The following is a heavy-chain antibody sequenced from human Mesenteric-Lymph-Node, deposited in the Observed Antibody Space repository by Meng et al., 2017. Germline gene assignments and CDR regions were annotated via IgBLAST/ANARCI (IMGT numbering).Heavy chain of an antibody. CDR3: ARAGGEWLLLIDY. CDR1: GYTLTELS. Sequence: ASVKVSCKVSGYTLTELSMHWVRQAPGKGLEWMGGFDPEDGETIYAQKFQGRVTMTRDTSTSTVYMELSSLRSEDTAVYYCARAGGEWLLLIDYWGQGTLVTVSS. J-gene: IGHJ4*02. D-gene: IGHD3-22*01. CDR2: FDPEDGET. V-gene: IGHV1-24*01.